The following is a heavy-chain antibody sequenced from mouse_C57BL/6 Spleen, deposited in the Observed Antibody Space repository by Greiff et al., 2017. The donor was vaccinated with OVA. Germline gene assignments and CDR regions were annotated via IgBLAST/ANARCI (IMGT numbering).Heavy chain of an antibody. CDR3: AAGDSTGAMDY. CDR1: GYTFTSYW. J-gene: IGHJ4*01. CDR2: IYPSDSET. Sequence: VQLQQPGAELVRPGSSVKLSCKASGYTFTSYWMHWVKQRPIQGLEWIGNIYPSDSETHYNQKFKDKATLTGDKSSSTAYMQLSSLTSEDSAVYYCAAGDSTGAMDYWGQGTSVTVSS. V-gene: IGHV1-52*01.